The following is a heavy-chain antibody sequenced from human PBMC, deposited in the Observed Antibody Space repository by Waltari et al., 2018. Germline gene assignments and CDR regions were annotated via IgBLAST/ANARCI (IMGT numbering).Heavy chain of an antibody. J-gene: IGHJ4*01. CDR1: GCTSSNHW. Sequence: EVQLVESGGGLVQPGGSLRLSCAASGCTSSNHWMGWVGQAPGKWLGLVAHRMQDGSAQYYVDSLKGRFTTSRDDATNSLYQQMNSLRAGYTAVYYCAILERNRVADWGHGTLGTVAS. CDR2: RMQDGSAQ. CDR3: AILERNRVAD. V-gene: IGHV3-7*01. D-gene: IGHD1-1*01.